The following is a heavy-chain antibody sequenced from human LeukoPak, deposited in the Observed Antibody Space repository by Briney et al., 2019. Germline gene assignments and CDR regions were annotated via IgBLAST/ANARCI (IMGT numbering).Heavy chain of an antibody. CDR1: GGSISSYY. CDR3: ARVSSSWRHVDY. CDR2: IYYSGST. D-gene: IGHD6-13*01. Sequence: SETLSLTCTVSGGSISSYYWSWTRQPPGKGLEWIGYIYYSGSTNYNPSLKSRVTISVDTSKNQFSLKLSSVTAADTAVYYCARVSSSWRHVDYWGQGTLVTVSS. V-gene: IGHV4-59*01. J-gene: IGHJ4*02.